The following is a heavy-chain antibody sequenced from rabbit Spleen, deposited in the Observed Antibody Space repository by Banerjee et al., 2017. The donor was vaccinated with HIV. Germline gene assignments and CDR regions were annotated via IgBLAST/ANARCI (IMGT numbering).Heavy chain of an antibody. J-gene: IGHJ4*01. CDR2: IYTGSRGSI. CDR3: ARGGTFSINSGFYFDL. Sequence: QSLEESGGDLVKPGASLTLTCKASGFSFSTSDCMSWVRQAPGKGPEWIACIYTGSRGSIYYASWAKGRFTIPKTSSTTVTLQMTSLTAADTATYFCARGGTFSINSGFYFDLWGPGTLVTVS. D-gene: IGHD1-1*01. CDR1: GFSFSTSDC. V-gene: IGHV1S40*01.